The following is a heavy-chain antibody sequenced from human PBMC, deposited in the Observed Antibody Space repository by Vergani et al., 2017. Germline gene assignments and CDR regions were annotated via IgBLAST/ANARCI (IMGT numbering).Heavy chain of an antibody. D-gene: IGHD1-7*01. Sequence: VQLVESGGGVVQPGRSLRLSCAASGFTFSSYGMHWVRQAPGKGLEWVSSISSSSSYIYYADSVKGRFTISRDNAKNSLYLQMNSLRAEDTAVYYCASQSADTEELWGQGTLVTVSS. CDR2: ISSSSSYI. J-gene: IGHJ4*02. V-gene: IGHV3-21*01. CDR1: GFTFSSYG. CDR3: ASQSADTEEL.